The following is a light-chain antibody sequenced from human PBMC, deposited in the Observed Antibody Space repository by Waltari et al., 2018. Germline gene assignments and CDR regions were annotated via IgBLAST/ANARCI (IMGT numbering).Light chain of an antibody. CDR1: SSDIGDYNY. CDR2: EVT. CDR3: SSYTSISPVV. V-gene: IGLV2-14*01. Sequence: QSALTQPASVSGSPGQSTTISCTGTSSDIGDYNYVSRYQQHPGKAPKLMIYEVTNRPAAVSNRFSGSKSGNTASLTISGLQAEDEADCHCSSYTSISPVVFGGGTKLTVL. J-gene: IGLJ2*01.